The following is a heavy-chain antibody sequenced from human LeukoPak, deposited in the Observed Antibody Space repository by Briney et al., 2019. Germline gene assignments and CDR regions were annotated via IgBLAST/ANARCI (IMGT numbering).Heavy chain of an antibody. CDR2: ISYDESNK. D-gene: IGHD2-2*01. V-gene: IGHV3-30-3*01. J-gene: IGHJ4*02. Sequence: GRSLRLSCAASGFTFSSYAMHWVRQAPGKGLEWVAVISYDESNKYYADSVKGRFTISGDNSKNTLYLQMNSLRAEDTAVYYCAREPYSVVPEYFDYWGQGTLVTVSS. CDR3: AREPYSVVPEYFDY. CDR1: GFTFSSYA.